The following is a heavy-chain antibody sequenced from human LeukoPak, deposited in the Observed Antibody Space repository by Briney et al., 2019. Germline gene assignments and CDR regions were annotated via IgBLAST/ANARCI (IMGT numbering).Heavy chain of an antibody. V-gene: IGHV4-39*01. J-gene: IGHJ4*02. Sequence: SETLSLTCAVSGGSISSSSYYWGSIRQPPGKGHGWNGSIYYSGSTYYNPSLKWRVSISVDTPKNQFSLKLSSVTAADTAVYYCARHTIRGYDVSTFDYWGQGTLATVSS. D-gene: IGHD5-12*01. CDR1: GGSISSSSYY. CDR3: ARHTIRGYDVSTFDY. CDR2: IYYSGST.